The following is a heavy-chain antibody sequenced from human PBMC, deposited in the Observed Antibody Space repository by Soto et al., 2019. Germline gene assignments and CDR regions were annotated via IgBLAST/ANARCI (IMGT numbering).Heavy chain of an antibody. CDR3: AKDNAYYDILTGYYGFDY. Sequence: QVQLVESGGGVIQPGRSLRLSCAASGFTFSSYGMHWVRQAPGKGLEWVAVISYDGSNKYYADSVKGRFTISRDNSKNTLYLQMNSLRAEDTAVYYCAKDNAYYDILTGYYGFDYWGQGTLVTVSS. CDR2: ISYDGSNK. CDR1: GFTFSSYG. J-gene: IGHJ4*02. D-gene: IGHD3-9*01. V-gene: IGHV3-30*18.